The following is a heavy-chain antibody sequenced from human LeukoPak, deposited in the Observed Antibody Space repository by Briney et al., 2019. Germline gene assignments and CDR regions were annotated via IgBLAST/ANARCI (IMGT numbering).Heavy chain of an antibody. CDR1: GFTFSSYG. CDR3: AKDLEDGYNYGGFDY. V-gene: IGHV3-30*18. D-gene: IGHD5-24*01. CDR2: ISYDGSNK. Sequence: GRSLGLSCAASGFTFSSYGMHWVRQAPGKGLEWVAVISYDGSNKYYADSVKGRFTISRDNSKNTLYLQMNSLRAEDTAVYYCAKDLEDGYNYGGFDYWGQGTLVTVSS. J-gene: IGHJ4*02.